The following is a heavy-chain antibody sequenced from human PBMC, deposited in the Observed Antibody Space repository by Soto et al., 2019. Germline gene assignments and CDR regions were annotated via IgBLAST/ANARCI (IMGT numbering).Heavy chain of an antibody. D-gene: IGHD1-26*01. Sequence: ASVKVSCKASGYTFTRYDINWVRQATGQGLEWMGWMNPNSGNTGYAQKLQGRVTMTRNTSISTAYMELSSLRSEDTAVYYCARRLLNSFYWFDPWGQGTLVTVSS. J-gene: IGHJ5*02. V-gene: IGHV1-8*01. CDR1: GYTFTRYD. CDR3: ARRLLNSFYWFDP. CDR2: MNPNSGNT.